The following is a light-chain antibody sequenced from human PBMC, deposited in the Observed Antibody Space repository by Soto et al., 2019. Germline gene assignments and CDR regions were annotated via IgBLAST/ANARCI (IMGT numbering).Light chain of an antibody. CDR2: DVS. V-gene: IGLV2-14*03. CDR1: TSDIGRFNY. J-gene: IGLJ2*01. Sequence: QSALTQPASVSGSPGQSITISCTGTTSDIGRFNYVSWYQHHPGKAPKLMIYDVSNRPSGLSNRFSGSKSGNTASLIISGLQAEDEADYYCASYTPSSTVVFGGGTKVTVL. CDR3: ASYTPSSTVV.